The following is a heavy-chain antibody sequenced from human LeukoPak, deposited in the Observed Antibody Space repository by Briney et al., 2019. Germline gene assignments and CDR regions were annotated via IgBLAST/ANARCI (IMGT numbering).Heavy chain of an antibody. CDR1: GGSISSYY. V-gene: IGHV4-59*01. Sequence: SETLSLTCTVSGGSISSYYWSWIRLPPGKGLEWIGYIYYSGSTNYNPSLKSRVTISVDTSKNQFSLKLSSVTAADTAVYYCAREKYGPVDYWGQGTLVTVSS. CDR2: IYYSGST. D-gene: IGHD4-17*01. J-gene: IGHJ4*02. CDR3: AREKYGPVDY.